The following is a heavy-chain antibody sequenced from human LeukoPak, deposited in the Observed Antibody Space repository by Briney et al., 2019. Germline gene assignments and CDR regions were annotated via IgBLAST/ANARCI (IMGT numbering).Heavy chain of an antibody. V-gene: IGHV4-38-2*02. J-gene: IGHJ4*02. CDR1: GFSVSSGNY. CDR2: VHHSGNT. D-gene: IGHD3-22*01. Sequence: SETLSLTCSVSGFSVSSGNYWGWIRQPPGRGLEWIGNVHHSGNTYYNMSLRSRVTLSLDTSRNQFSLSLTSVTAADTAVYFCARVRGSGYYYQPFDSWGRGALVTVPS. CDR3: ARVRGSGYYYQPFDS.